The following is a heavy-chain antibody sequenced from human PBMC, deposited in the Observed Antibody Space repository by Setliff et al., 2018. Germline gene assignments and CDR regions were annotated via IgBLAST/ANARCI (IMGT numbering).Heavy chain of an antibody. CDR3: AREEVGRYSSGWYISSDNWFDP. J-gene: IGHJ5*02. Sequence: SVKVSCKASGYSLSNYVMNWVRQAPGQGLEWMGRIIPIFGTANYAQKFQGRVTITADKSTSTAYMELSSLRSDDTAVYYCAREEVGRYSSGWYISSDNWFDPWGQGTLVTVSS. V-gene: IGHV1-69*06. D-gene: IGHD6-19*01. CDR2: IIPIFGTA. CDR1: GYSLSNYV.